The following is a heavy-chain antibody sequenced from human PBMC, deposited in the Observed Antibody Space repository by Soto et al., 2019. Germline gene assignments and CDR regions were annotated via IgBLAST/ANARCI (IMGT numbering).Heavy chain of an antibody. J-gene: IGHJ4*02. Sequence: KTSETLSLTCTVSGDTVNNGDYYWAWIRQAPGKGLEWIGTIYYSGITYYNPSLKSRVTISVDTSKNQFSLRLGSVTAADTAVYYCARQTRYIGYALWPPYYFDYWGQGLLVTVSS. CDR3: ARQTRYIGYALWPPYYFDY. V-gene: IGHV4-39*01. CDR1: GDTVNNGDYY. D-gene: IGHD5-12*01. CDR2: IYYSGIT.